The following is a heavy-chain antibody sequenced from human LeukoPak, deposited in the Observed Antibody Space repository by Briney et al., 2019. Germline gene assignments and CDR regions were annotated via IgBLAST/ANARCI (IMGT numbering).Heavy chain of an antibody. CDR1: GGSFSGYY. V-gene: IGHV4-34*01. CDR3: ARGPMVTIFGVVKPRFDY. CDR2: INLSGST. D-gene: IGHD3-3*01. J-gene: IGHJ4*02. Sequence: SETLSLTCAVYGGSFSGYYWSWIRQPPGKGLEWIGEINLSGSTNDNPSLKSRFTISVDTSKNQFSLKLSSVTAADTAVYYCARGPMVTIFGVVKPRFDYWGQGTLVTVSS.